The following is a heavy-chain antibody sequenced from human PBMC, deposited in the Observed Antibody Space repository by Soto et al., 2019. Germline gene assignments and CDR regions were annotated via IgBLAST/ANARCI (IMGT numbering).Heavy chain of an antibody. CDR1: GFTFSIYA. CDR3: AKDRGPRRQWLIDHFEY. CDR2: ISYDGTKT. J-gene: IGHJ4*02. V-gene: IGHV3-30*18. D-gene: IGHD6-19*01. Sequence: QVQLVESGGGVVQPGRSLRVSCAASGFTFSIYAMHWVRQAPGTGLEWVAVISYDGTKTYYADSVKGRFTISRDNSKNTVYLQMNSLRDEDTAVDYCAKDRGPRRQWLIDHFEYWGQETLVTVSP.